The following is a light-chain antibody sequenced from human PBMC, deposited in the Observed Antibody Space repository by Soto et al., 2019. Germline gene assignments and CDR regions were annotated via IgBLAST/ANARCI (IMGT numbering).Light chain of an antibody. CDR3: QQYGSSPTWT. CDR2: GAS. CDR1: QSVSSSY. Sequence: ESVLTQSAGTLSLSPGERATLSCRASQSVSSSYLAWYQQKPGQAPRLLIYGASSRATGIPDRFSGSGSGTDFTLTISRLEPEDFAVYYCQQYGSSPTWTFGQGTKV. J-gene: IGKJ1*01. V-gene: IGKV3-20*01.